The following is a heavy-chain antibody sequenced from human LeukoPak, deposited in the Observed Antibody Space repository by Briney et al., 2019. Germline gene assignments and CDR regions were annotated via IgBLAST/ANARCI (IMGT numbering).Heavy chain of an antibody. CDR1: GFTFSSYG. J-gene: IGHJ4*02. CDR3: ARAPGWQAYFDY. D-gene: IGHD5-24*01. CDR2: IWYDGSNK. Sequence: PGTSLRLSCAASGFTFSSYGMHWVRQAPGKGLEWVAVIWYDGSNKYYADSVKGRFTISRDNSKNTLYLQMNSLRAEDTAVYYCARAPGWQAYFDYWGQGTLVTVSS. V-gene: IGHV3-33*01.